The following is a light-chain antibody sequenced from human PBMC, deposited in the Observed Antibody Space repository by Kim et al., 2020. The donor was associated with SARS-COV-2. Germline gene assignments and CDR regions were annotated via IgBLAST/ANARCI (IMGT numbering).Light chain of an antibody. J-gene: IGLJ2*01. CDR2: EVT. Sequence: QSALTQPPSASGSPGQSITISCTGTSSDVGAYIYVSWYQHHPGKAPKLMIYEVTQRPSGVPDRFSGSKSGNTASLTVSGLQAVDAADYYCSSYAGNNVLFGGGTQLTVL. CDR1: SSDVGAYIY. V-gene: IGLV2-8*01. CDR3: SSYAGNNVL.